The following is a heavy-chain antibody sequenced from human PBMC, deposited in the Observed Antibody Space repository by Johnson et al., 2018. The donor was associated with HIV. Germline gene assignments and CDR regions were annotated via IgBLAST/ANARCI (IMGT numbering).Heavy chain of an antibody. CDR1: GITFDDYG. D-gene: IGHD2-15*01. Sequence: VQLVESVGGLVQPGGSLRLSCAASGITFDDYGMSWVRQAPGKGLEWVAVIYSGGTLVYADSVKGRFTISRDNADNSLHLQMNSLRPEDTALYYCARDLSRRAIYSGAFDIWGQGTMVTVSS. V-gene: IGHV3-20*04. J-gene: IGHJ3*02. CDR3: ARDLSRRAIYSGAFDI. CDR2: IYSGGTL.